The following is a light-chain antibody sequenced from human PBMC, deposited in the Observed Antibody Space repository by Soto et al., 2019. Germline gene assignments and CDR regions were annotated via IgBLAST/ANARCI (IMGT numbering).Light chain of an antibody. Sequence: VLTQPPSVSEAPRQRVTISCSGSSSNIGNNAVNWYQQLPGKAPKLLIYYDDLLPSGVSDRFSGSKSGTSASLAISGLQSEDEADYYCAAWDDSLNGPVFGTGTKVTVL. CDR1: SSNIGNNA. CDR2: YDD. V-gene: IGLV1-36*01. CDR3: AAWDDSLNGPV. J-gene: IGLJ1*01.